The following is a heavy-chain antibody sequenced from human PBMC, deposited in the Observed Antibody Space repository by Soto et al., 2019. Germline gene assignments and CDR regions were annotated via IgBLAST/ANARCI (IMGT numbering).Heavy chain of an antibody. J-gene: IGHJ4*02. V-gene: IGHV3-30-3*01. CDR3: ARDTPYSSSFSFDY. Sequence: GGSLRLSCAASGFTFSSYAMHWVRQAPGKGLEWVAVISYDGSNKYYADSVKGRFTISRDNSKNTLYLQMNSLRAEDTAVYYCARDTPYSSSFSFDYWGQGTMVTVYS. CDR2: ISYDGSNK. D-gene: IGHD6-6*01. CDR1: GFTFSSYA.